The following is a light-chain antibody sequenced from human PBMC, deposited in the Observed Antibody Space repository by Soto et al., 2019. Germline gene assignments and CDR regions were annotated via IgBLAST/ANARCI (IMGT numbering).Light chain of an antibody. CDR3: GSYTSSSSYV. J-gene: IGLJ1*01. CDR2: DVS. CDR1: SSAVGTYNS. V-gene: IGLV2-14*01. Sequence: QSALTQPAAVSGSPGQSIAISCTGTSSAVGTYNSVSWYQQYPGKALKLMIHDVSNRPSGVSDRFSGSKSGNTASLTNSRLQSEDEADYYCGSYTSSSSYVVGSGTKLAVL.